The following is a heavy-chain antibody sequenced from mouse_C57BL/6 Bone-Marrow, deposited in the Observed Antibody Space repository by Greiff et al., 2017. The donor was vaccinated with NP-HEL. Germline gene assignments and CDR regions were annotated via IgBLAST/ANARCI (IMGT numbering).Heavy chain of an antibody. D-gene: IGHD1-1*01. CDR3: ARHYYGSSSSYWYFDV. CDR1: GYAFSSYW. CDR2: IYPGDGDT. J-gene: IGHJ1*03. Sequence: QVHVKQSGAELVKPGASVKISCKASGYAFSSYWMNWVKQRPGKGLEWIGQIYPGDGDTNYNGKFKGKATLTADKSSSTAYMQLSSLTSEDSAVYFCARHYYGSSSSYWYFDVWGTGTTVTVSS. V-gene: IGHV1-80*01.